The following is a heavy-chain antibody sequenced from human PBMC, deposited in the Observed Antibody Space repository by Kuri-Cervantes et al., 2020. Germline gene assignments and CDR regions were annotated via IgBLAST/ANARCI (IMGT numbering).Heavy chain of an antibody. D-gene: IGHD2-2*01. V-gene: IGHV1-46*01. J-gene: IGHJ4*02. CDR3: ASIARAETCSSTSCPFDY. CDR1: GYTFTSYY. Sequence: ASVKVSCKASGYTFTSYYMHWVRQAPGQGLEWMGIINPSGGSTSYAQKFQGRVTITADESTSTAYMELSSLRSEDTAVYYCASIARAETCSSTSCPFDYWGQGTLVTVSS. CDR2: INPSGGST.